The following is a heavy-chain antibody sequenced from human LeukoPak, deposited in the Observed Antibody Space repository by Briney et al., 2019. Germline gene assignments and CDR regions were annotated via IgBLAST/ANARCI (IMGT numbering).Heavy chain of an antibody. CDR3: AKVSSSPGEVPAAISGAFDI. CDR1: GFTVSSNY. Sequence: AGGSLRLSCAASGFTVSSNYMSWVRQAPGKGLEWVSAISGSGGSTYYADSVKGRFTISRDNSKNTLYLQMNSLRAEDTAVYYCAKVSSSPGEVPAAISGAFDIWGQGTMVTVSS. J-gene: IGHJ3*02. D-gene: IGHD2-2*01. CDR2: ISGSGGST. V-gene: IGHV3-23*01.